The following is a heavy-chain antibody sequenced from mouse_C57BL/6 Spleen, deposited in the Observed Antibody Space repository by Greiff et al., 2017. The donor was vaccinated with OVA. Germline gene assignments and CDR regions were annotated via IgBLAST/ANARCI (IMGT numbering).Heavy chain of an antibody. V-gene: IGHV1-15*01. J-gene: IGHJ3*01. CDR2: IDPETGGT. CDR3: ERRGHMVATGDAWFAY. Sequence: VQLQQSGAELVRPGASVTLSCKASGYTFTDYEMHWVKQTPVHGLEWIGAIDPETGGTAYNQKFKGKAILTADKSSSTAYMEIRSLTSEDSAVYYGERRGHMVATGDAWFAYWGQGTLVTVSA. CDR1: GYTFTDYE. D-gene: IGHD2-2*01.